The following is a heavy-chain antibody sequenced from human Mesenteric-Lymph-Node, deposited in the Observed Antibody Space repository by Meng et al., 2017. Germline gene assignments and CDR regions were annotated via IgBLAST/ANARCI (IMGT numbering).Heavy chain of an antibody. CDR1: GFIFTKSA. J-gene: IGHJ1*01. Sequence: GESLKISCAASGFIFTKSAMSWVRQAPGKGLEWVSVIGASGTNTYYAESVKGRFTISRDNSKNTLYLQMDSLRAEDTAVYYCAKTSGEFIGACYYNWGQGTLVTVSS. D-gene: IGHD3-22*01. V-gene: IGHV3-23*01. CDR3: AKTSGEFIGACYYN. CDR2: IGASGTNT.